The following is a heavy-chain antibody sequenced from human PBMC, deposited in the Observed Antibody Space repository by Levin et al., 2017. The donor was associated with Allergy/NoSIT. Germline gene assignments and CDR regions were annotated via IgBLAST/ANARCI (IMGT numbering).Heavy chain of an antibody. J-gene: IGHJ4*02. V-gene: IGHV3-30-3*01. CDR1: GFTFSSYA. Sequence: GGSLRLSCAASGFTFSSYAMHWVRQAPGKGLEWVAVISYDGSNKYYADSVKGRFTISRDNSKNTLYLQMNSLRAEDTAVYYCARDALYCSGGSCSRIFDYWGQGTLVTVSS. D-gene: IGHD2-15*01. CDR2: ISYDGSNK. CDR3: ARDALYCSGGSCSRIFDY.